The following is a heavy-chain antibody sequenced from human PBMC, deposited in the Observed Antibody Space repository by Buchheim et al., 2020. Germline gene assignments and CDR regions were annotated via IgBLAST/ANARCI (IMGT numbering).Heavy chain of an antibody. CDR1: GFTFSSYA. CDR2: ISYDGSNK. D-gene: IGHD5-12*01. J-gene: IGHJ4*02. CDR3: ASPRGPYSGEEIY. V-gene: IGHV3-30-3*01. Sequence: QVQLVESGGGVVQPGRSLRLSCAASGFTFSSYAMHWVRQAPGKGLKWVAVISYDGSNKYYADSVKGRFTISRANSKNTLYLQMNSLRAEDTAVYYCASPRGPYSGEEIYWGQGTL.